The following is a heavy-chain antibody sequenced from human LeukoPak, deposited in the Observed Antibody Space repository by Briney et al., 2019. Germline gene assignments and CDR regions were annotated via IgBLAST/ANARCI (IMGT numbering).Heavy chain of an antibody. D-gene: IGHD3-3*02. Sequence: PSETLSLTCAVSGGSFSRSYWSGIRHCPGRGVGWMAEIDHRGDTNYNPSVKSRVTISVDTSKSQFSLKVRSLSAADTAVYYCARGATISETGYFDFWGQGTLVTVSS. CDR2: IDHRGDT. CDR3: ARGATISETGYFDF. J-gene: IGHJ4*03. V-gene: IGHV4-34*01. CDR1: GGSFSRSY.